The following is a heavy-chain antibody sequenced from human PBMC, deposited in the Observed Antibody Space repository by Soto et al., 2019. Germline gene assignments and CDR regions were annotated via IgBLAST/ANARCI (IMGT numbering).Heavy chain of an antibody. CDR1: GFTFSSYS. CDR2: ISSSSSTI. D-gene: IGHD3-22*01. V-gene: IGHV3-48*02. Sequence: EVQLVESGGGLVQPGGSLRLSCAASGFTFSSYSMHWVRQAPGKGLEWVSYISSSSSTIYYADSVKGRFTISSDNAKNSLYLQMNSLRDEDTAVYYCARGYDSSGYKQPDYWGQGTLVTVSS. J-gene: IGHJ4*02. CDR3: ARGYDSSGYKQPDY.